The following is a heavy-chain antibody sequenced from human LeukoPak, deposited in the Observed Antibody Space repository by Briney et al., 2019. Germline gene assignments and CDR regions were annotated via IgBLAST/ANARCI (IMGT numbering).Heavy chain of an antibody. CDR2: ISGSGGST. V-gene: IGHV3-23*01. J-gene: IGHJ4*02. Sequence: TGGSLRLSCAASGFTFSSYAMSWVRQAPGKGLEWVSAISGSGGSTYYADSVKGRFTISRDNSKNTLYLQMNSLRAEDTAVYYCAKSRPGSSSRRGALDYWGQGTLVTVSS. CDR1: GFTFSSYA. CDR3: AKSRPGSSSRRGALDY. D-gene: IGHD6-6*01.